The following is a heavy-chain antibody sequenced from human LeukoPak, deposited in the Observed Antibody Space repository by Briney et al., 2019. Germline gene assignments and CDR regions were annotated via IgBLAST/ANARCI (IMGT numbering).Heavy chain of an antibody. J-gene: IGHJ6*02. Sequence: GGSLRLSCAASGFTFSNCWMHWVRQAPGKGLVWVSRISYDESSTDYADSVKGRFTISRDNAKNTLYLQMNSLRGEDTAVYYRAAPAAIYGMDVWGQGTTVTVSS. CDR3: AAPAAIYGMDV. V-gene: IGHV3-74*01. CDR2: ISYDESST. CDR1: GFTFSNCW. D-gene: IGHD2-2*02.